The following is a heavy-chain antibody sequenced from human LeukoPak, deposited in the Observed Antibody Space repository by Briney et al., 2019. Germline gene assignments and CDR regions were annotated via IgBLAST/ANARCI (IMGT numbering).Heavy chain of an antibody. CDR2: IYYSGST. CDR1: GGSISSSSYY. Sequence: SETLSLTCTVSGGSISSSSYYWGWIRQPPGKGLEWIGSIYYSGSTYYNPSLKSRVTISVDTSKNQFSLKLSSVTAADTAVYYCARGTAAAGKGGNYYYYYMDVWGKGTTVTISS. V-gene: IGHV4-39*01. J-gene: IGHJ6*03. CDR3: ARGTAAAGKGGNYYYYYMDV. D-gene: IGHD6-13*01.